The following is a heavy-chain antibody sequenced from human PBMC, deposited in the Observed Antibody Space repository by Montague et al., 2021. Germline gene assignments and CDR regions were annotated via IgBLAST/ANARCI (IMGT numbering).Heavy chain of an antibody. Sequence: SETLSLTCTVSRSLINSDYYWGWIRQPPGKGLEWMGSVSHGGRTYYNPSLNRRVTISVDTSNNHFSLQLSSVTAAATAMYYCARERDRYYYMDIWGKGTTITVSS. CDR3: ARERDRYYYMDI. CDR2: VSHGGRT. CDR1: RSLINSDYY. J-gene: IGHJ6*03. V-gene: IGHV4-38-2*02.